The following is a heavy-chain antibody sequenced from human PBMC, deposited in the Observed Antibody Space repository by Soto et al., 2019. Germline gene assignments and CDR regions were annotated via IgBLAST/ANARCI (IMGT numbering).Heavy chain of an antibody. CDR2: IYSGGST. D-gene: IGHD6-19*01. V-gene: IGHV3-53*01. J-gene: IGHJ6*02. CDR3: ARGSSGWYDGYYYYGMDV. Sequence: GSLRLSCAASGFTVSSNYMSWVRQAPGKGLEWVSVIYSGGSTYYADSVKGRFTISRDNSKNTLYLQMNSLRAEDTAVYYCARGSSGWYDGYYYYGMDVWGQGTTVTVSS. CDR1: GFTVSSNY.